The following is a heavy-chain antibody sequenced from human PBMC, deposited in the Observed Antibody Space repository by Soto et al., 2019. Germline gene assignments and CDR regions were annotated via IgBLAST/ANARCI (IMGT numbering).Heavy chain of an antibody. V-gene: IGHV3-23*01. D-gene: IGHD2-2*01. Sequence: GGSLRLSCAASGFTFSMSAMSWVRQAPGKGLEWVSTTGLNGRTTYYADSVKGRFTVSRDNSKNTLHLQMNSLRAEDTAVYYCATVHSTSRSFDYWGQGTLVTVSS. CDR2: TGLNGRTT. J-gene: IGHJ4*02. CDR3: ATVHSTSRSFDY. CDR1: GFTFSMSA.